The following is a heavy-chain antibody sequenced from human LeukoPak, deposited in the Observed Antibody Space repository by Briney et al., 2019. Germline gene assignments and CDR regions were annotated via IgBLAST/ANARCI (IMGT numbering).Heavy chain of an antibody. D-gene: IGHD3-22*01. V-gene: IGHV1-18*01. CDR3: ARGSWGVYYDSSGYYYAPYYFDY. Sequence: ASVKVSCKASGYTFTSYGISWVRQAPGQGLEWMGWISAYNGNTNYAQKLQGRVTMTTDTSTSTAYMELRSLRSDDTAVYYCARGSWGVYYDSSGYYYAPYYFDYWGQGTLVTVSS. CDR1: GYTFTSYG. CDR2: ISAYNGNT. J-gene: IGHJ4*02.